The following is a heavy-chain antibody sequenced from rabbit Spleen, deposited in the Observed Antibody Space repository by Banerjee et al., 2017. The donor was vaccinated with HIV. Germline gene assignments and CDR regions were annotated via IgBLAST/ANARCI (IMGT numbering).Heavy chain of an antibody. J-gene: IGHJ4*01. CDR2: INTWSNRP. CDR3: ARDLVAVIGWNFSL. CDR1: GFSFSNKAV. V-gene: IGHV1S45*01. D-gene: IGHD1-1*01. Sequence: QEQLEESGGGLVKPEGSLKLSCTASGFSFSNKAVMCWVRQAPGKGLKWIACINTWSNRPVYASWAKGRFTMSKTSSTTVTLQMTSLTAADTATYFCARDLVAVIGWNFSLWGPGTLVTVS.